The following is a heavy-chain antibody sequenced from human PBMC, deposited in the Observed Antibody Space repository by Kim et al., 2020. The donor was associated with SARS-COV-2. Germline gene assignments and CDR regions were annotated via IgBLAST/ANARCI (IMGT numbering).Heavy chain of an antibody. CDR3: ARLDYDSSGYYHLPSDY. V-gene: IGHV4-59*08. CDR1: GGSISSYY. J-gene: IGHJ4*02. CDR2: IYYSGST. Sequence: SETLSLTCTASGGSISSYYWSWIRQPPGKGLEWIGYIYYSGSTNYNPSLKSRVTISVDTSKNQFSLKLSSVTAADTAVYYCARLDYDSSGYYHLPSDYWGQGTLVTVSS. D-gene: IGHD3-22*01.